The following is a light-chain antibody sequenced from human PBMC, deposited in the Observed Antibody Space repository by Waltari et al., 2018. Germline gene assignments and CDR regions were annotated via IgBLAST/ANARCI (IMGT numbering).Light chain of an antibody. V-gene: IGLV2-14*01. CDR3: SSYTSSSTLGV. CDR2: EVS. Sequence: QSALTQPASVSGSPGQSITISCTGTSSDVGGYNYASWYQQHPGKAPKRMIYEVSNRPSGVSNRFSGSKSGNTASLTISGLQAEDEADYYCSSYTSSSTLGVFGTGTKVTVL. J-gene: IGLJ1*01. CDR1: SSDVGGYNY.